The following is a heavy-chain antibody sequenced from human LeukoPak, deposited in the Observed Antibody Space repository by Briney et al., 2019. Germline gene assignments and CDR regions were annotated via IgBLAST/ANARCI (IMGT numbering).Heavy chain of an antibody. CDR3: VRGRVTMVRGVIIPLLGFDP. CDR2: IKCDGSEK. D-gene: IGHD3-10*01. V-gene: IGHV3-52*01. J-gene: IGHJ5*02. Sequence: PGGSLRLSCAASGFTFSSSWMHWVCQAPEKGLEWVADIKCDGSEKYYVDSVKGRLTISRDNAKNSLYLQVNSLRAEDMPVYYCVRGRVTMVRGVIIPLLGFDPWGQGTLVTVSS. CDR1: GFTFSSSW.